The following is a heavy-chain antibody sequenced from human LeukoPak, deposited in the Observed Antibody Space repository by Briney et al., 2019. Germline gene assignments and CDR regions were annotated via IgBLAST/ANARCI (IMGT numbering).Heavy chain of an antibody. J-gene: IGHJ3*02. CDR1: GLTFNSYW. Sequence: PGGSLGLSCAASGLTFNSYWMSWVRQAPGKGLEWVANIKKDGSEKYYADSVKGRFTISRDNAKNSLYLQMNSLRADDTAVYHCARQETSIYNGAFDIWGQGTMVTVSS. V-gene: IGHV3-7*01. D-gene: IGHD1-1*01. CDR2: IKKDGSEK. CDR3: ARQETSIYNGAFDI.